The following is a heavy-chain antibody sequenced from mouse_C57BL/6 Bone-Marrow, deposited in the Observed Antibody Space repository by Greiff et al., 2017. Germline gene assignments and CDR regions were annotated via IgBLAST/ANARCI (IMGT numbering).Heavy chain of an antibody. V-gene: IGHV1-76*01. CDR2: IYPGSGNT. CDR1: GYTFTDYY. CDR3: AIYYGNYWFAY. D-gene: IGHD2-1*01. Sequence: VKLQESGAELVRPGASVKLSCKASGYTFTDYYINWVKQRPGQGLEWIARIYPGSGNTYYNEKFKGKATLTAEKSSSTAYMQLSSLTSEDSAVYFCAIYYGNYWFAYWGQGTLVTVSA. J-gene: IGHJ3*01.